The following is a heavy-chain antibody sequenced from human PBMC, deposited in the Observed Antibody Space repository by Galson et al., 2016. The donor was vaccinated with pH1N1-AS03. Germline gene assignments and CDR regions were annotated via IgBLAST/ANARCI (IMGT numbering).Heavy chain of an antibody. Sequence: SVKVSCKASGGTFSSYAITWMRQAPGQGLEWVGGIRPISGAASYAQKFQGRLTITADESTSTIYMELRSLTSEDTAVYYCARHRYYDAAGRDFYGSEHWGQGTLAIVSS. CDR3: ARHRYYDAAGRDFYGSEH. CDR1: GGTFSSYA. CDR2: IRPISGAA. V-gene: IGHV1-69*13. D-gene: IGHD3-16*01. J-gene: IGHJ4*02.